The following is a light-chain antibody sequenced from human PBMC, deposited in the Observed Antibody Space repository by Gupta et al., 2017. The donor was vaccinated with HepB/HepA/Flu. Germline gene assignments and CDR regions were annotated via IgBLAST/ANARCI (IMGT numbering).Light chain of an antibody. Sequence: AIQMTQSPSSLSASVGDRVTITCRGSQGIGTDLGWYQQKPGKAPQPLIYTASRLQSGVPSRFSCSGSGRDFTLTINNLEPEEFATYYCLQDYSYPLTFGGGTKVDIK. J-gene: IGKJ4*01. CDR2: TAS. CDR1: QGIGTD. V-gene: IGKV1-6*01. CDR3: LQDYSYPLT.